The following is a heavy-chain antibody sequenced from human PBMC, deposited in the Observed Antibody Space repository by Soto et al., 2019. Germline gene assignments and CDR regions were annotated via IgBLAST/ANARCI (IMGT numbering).Heavy chain of an antibody. CDR2: INHSGST. CDR1: DGSFSGYY. J-gene: IGHJ4*02. CDR3: ARDKITGLFDY. Sequence: QVQLQQWGAGLLKPSETLSLTCAVYDGSFSGYYWTWIRQPPGTGLEWIGEINHSGSTNYNPSLKSQVTISVDTSKNEFSLKQTSVTAADTAVYYCARDKITGLFDYWGQGTLVTVPS. D-gene: IGHD2-8*02. V-gene: IGHV4-34*01.